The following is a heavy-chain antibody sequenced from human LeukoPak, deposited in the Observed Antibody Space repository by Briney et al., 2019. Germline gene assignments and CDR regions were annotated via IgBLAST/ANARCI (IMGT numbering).Heavy chain of an antibody. CDR2: ISYDGSNK. CDR1: GFTFSSYA. CDR3: VRDPSGSGFAFDS. Sequence: GGSLRLSCAASGFTFSSYAMHWVRQAPGKGLEWVAVISYDGSNKYYADSVKGRFTISRDNSEDTLYLQMNSLRAEDTAVYYCVRDPSGSGFAFDSWGQGALVTVSS. J-gene: IGHJ4*02. D-gene: IGHD1-1*01. V-gene: IGHV3-30*04.